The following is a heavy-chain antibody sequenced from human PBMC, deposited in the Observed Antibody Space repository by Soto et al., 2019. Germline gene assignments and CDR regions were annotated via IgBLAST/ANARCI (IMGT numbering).Heavy chain of an antibody. Sequence: PSETLSLTCTVSGGSISSGGYYWSWIRQHPGKGLEWIGYIYYSGRPYYNPSLKSRVTISVDTSKNQFSLKLSSVTAADTAVYYCARSPVSPQEYQLQLFDPWGQGTLVTVSS. D-gene: IGHD2-2*01. CDR3: ARSPVSPQEYQLQLFDP. V-gene: IGHV4-31*03. J-gene: IGHJ5*02. CDR1: GGSISSGGYY. CDR2: IYYSGRP.